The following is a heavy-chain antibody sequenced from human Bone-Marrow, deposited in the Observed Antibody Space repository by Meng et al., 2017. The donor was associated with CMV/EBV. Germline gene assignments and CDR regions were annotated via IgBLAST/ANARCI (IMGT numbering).Heavy chain of an antibody. CDR2: IRYDGNRT. V-gene: IGHV3-30*02. CDR3: ARGTGWVVAPVDY. J-gene: IGHJ4*02. CDR1: GFTFHNYG. D-gene: IGHD2-2*01. Sequence: GESLKISCAASGFTFHNYGMHWIRQAPGKELEWVTFIRYDGNRTSYADSVKGRFTISRDNAKNSLYLQMNSLRAEDTAVYYCARGTGWVVAPVDYWGQGTLVTVSS.